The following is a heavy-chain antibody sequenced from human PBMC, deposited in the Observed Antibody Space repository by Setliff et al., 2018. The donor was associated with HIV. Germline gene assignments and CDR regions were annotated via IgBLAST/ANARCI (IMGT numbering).Heavy chain of an antibody. CDR3: ARGGYSYGYGAALFDY. D-gene: IGHD5-18*01. CDR1: GGSFSGYY. J-gene: IGHJ4*02. CDR2: IYYSGST. V-gene: IGHV4-31*01. Sequence: PSETLSLTCAVYGGSFSGYYWSWIRQHPGKGLEWIGYIYYSGSTYYNPSLKSLVTISVDTSKNQFSLKLSSVTAADTAVYYCARGGYSYGYGAALFDYWGQGTLVTAPQ.